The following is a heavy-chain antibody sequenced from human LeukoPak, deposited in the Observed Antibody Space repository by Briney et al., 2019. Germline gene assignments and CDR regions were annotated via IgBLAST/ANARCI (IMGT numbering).Heavy chain of an antibody. CDR3: AVGTTGSTVHFDY. D-gene: IGHD4-17*01. J-gene: IGHJ4*02. Sequence: ASVKVSCKASGYTFTSYALHWVRQAPGQRLEWMGWINAGNGNTKYSQKFQGRDTVTRDTSASTAYMEVSSLRSEDTAVYYCAVGTTGSTVHFDYWGQGTLVTVSS. V-gene: IGHV1-3*01. CDR2: INAGNGNT. CDR1: GYTFTSYA.